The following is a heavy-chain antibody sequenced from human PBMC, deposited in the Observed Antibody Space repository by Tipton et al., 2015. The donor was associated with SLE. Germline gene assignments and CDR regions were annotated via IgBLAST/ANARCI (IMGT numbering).Heavy chain of an antibody. Sequence: TLSLTCAVYGGSFSGYYWTWIRQPPGKGLEWIGEINHSGNTNYSPSLKSRIIMSVDTSTNQFSLSLDSLTAADTAIYYCVRSSGYYIDFWGQGTLVTVSS. V-gene: IGHV4-34*01. CDR2: INHSGNT. CDR1: GGSFSGYY. CDR3: VRSSGYYIDF. J-gene: IGHJ4*02. D-gene: IGHD3-3*01.